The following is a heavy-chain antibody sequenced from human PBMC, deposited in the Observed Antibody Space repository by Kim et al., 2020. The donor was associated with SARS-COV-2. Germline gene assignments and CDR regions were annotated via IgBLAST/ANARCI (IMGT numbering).Heavy chain of an antibody. Sequence: LKSRVTISVDTSKNQFSLKLSSVTAADTAVYYCARRDYSSSWYVSYWFDPWGQGTLVTVSS. CDR3: ARRDYSSSWYVSYWFDP. J-gene: IGHJ5*02. D-gene: IGHD6-13*01. V-gene: IGHV4-39*01.